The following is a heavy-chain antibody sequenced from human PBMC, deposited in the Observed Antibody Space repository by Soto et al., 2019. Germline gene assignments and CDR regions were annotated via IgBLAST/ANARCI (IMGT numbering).Heavy chain of an antibody. CDR1: GGSISSGSYY. J-gene: IGHJ4*02. CDR2: IYYSGNT. CDR3: ARRGDYDTSGYYYYFDH. V-gene: IGHV4-39*02. D-gene: IGHD3-22*01. Sequence: SEPLSLTCTVSGGSISSGSYYWGWIRQPPGKGLEWIGNIYYSGNTYYNPSLKSRVTMSVDTSKNHVSLKLGSVTAADTAVYYCARRGDYDTSGYYYYFDHWGQGTLVTV.